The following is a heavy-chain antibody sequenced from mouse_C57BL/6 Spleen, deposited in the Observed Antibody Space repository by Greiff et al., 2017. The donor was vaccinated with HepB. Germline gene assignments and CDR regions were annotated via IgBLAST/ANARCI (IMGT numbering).Heavy chain of an antibody. D-gene: IGHD2-4*01. CDR1: GFTFSSYA. CDR2: ISDGGSYT. V-gene: IGHV5-4*01. J-gene: IGHJ1*03. Sequence: EVQRVESGGGLVKPGGSLKLSCAASGFTFSSYAMSWVRQTPEKRLEWVATISDGGSYTYYPDNVKGRFTISRDNAKNNLYLQMSHLKSEDTAMYYCARDRGITGWYFDVWGKGTTVTVSS. CDR3: ARDRGITGWYFDV.